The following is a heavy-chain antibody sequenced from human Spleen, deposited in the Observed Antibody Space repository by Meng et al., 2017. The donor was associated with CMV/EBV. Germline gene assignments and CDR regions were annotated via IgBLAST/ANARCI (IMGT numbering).Heavy chain of an antibody. CDR2: ISSSSSYI. CDR1: GFTFSSYS. CDR3: ARDVGGGELRFLEWLYPRCFDL. D-gene: IGHD3-3*01. J-gene: IGHJ2*01. V-gene: IGHV3-21*01. Sequence: GESLKISCAASGFTFSSYSMNWVRQAPGKGLEWVSSISSSSSYIYYADSVKGRFTISRDNAKNSLYLQMNSPRAEDTAVYYCARDVGGGELRFLEWLYPRCFDLWGRGTLVTVSS.